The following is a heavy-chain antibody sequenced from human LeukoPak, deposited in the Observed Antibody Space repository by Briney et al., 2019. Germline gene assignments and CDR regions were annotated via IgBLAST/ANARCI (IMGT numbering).Heavy chain of an antibody. J-gene: IGHJ4*02. V-gene: IGHV1-69*04. CDR3: ARGPLAVAAWFDY. CDR1: GGTFSSYA. Sequence: SVKVLCKGSGGTFSSYAVSWVRQAPGQGLELMGRIIPILGIANYAQKFQGRVTITADKSTSTAYMELSSLRSEDTAVYYCARGPLAVAAWFDYWGQGNLATVSS. CDR2: IIPILGIA. D-gene: IGHD6-19*01.